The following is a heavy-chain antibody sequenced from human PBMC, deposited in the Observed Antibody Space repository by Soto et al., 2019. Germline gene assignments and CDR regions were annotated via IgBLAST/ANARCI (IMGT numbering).Heavy chain of an antibody. CDR1: GFTFSSYA. D-gene: IGHD3-16*01. V-gene: IGHV3-23*01. J-gene: IGHJ6*03. CDR3: AKTGASLDYYSYMAV. Sequence: GGSLRLSCAASGFTFSSYAMSWVRQAPGKGLEWVSAISGSGSSTYYADSVKGRFTISRDNSKNTLYLQMNSLRAEDTAVYYCAKTGASLDYYSYMAVWGKGTTVPVSS. CDR2: ISGSGSST.